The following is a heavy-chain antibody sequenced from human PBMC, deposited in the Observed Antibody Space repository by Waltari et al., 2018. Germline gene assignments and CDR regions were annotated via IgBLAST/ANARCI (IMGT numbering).Heavy chain of an antibody. CDR1: GGFVSDNSPY. CDR3: ATVPTDMSTAGDAFDI. Sequence: QLQESGPRLVKPSETLSLTCTASGGFVSDNSPYWGWIRQAPGKPLEWIGKMYDRGATYYNPSLKGRVTLSVGTSKNLFSLERMSVTAADAAVYYCATVPTDMSTAGDAFDIGGPGTMVIVSS. V-gene: IGHV4-39*07. D-gene: IGHD3-9*01. J-gene: IGHJ3*02. CDR2: MYDRGAT.